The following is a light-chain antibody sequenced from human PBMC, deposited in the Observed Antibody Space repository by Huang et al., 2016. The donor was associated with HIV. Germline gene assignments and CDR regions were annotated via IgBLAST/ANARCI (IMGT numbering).Light chain of an antibody. J-gene: IGKJ2*01. CDR2: LHS. V-gene: IGKV2-28*01. CDR3: MQSLQTPYA. Sequence: DFVMTQSPLFLSVAPGEPAAISCRSSQSLLSGHRYTYLDWYLQKPGQSPQLLIYLHSNRASGVPDRFSGYGSGTDFTLNISRVEAEDVGLYYCMQSLQTPYAFGQGTKLEIK. CDR1: QSLLSGHRYTY.